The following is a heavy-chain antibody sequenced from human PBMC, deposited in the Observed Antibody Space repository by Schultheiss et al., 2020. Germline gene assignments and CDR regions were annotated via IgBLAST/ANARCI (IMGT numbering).Heavy chain of an antibody. D-gene: IGHD6-19*01. CDR1: GFSLSTSGVG. CDR3: ERTIGYTSGLEIES. Sequence: SGPTLVKPTQTLTLTCTFSGFSLSTSGVGVGWIRQPPGKALEWLALIDWDDDKYYSTSLKTRLTISKDTSKKQVVLTMTNMDPVDTATYYCERTIGYTSGLEIESWGKGTLVTVSS. V-gene: IGHV2-70*01. CDR2: IDWDDDK. J-gene: IGHJ4*02.